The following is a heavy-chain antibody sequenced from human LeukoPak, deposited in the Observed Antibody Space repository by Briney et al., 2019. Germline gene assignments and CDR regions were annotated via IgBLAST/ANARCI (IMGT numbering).Heavy chain of an antibody. D-gene: IGHD5-12*01. CDR1: GYTFTSYD. CDR3: ARGYSGYDYYYYYYMDV. V-gene: IGHV1-8*01. CDR2: MNPNSGNT. Sequence: ASVKVSCKASGYTFTSYDINWVRQATGQGLEWMGWMNPNSGNTGYAQKFQGRVTMTRNTSISTAYMELSSPRSEDTAVYYCARGYSGYDYYYYYYMDVWGKGTTVTVSS. J-gene: IGHJ6*03.